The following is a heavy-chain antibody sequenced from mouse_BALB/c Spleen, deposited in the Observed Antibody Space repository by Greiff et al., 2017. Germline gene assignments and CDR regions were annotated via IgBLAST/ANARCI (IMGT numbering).Heavy chain of an antibody. D-gene: IGHD2-4*01. V-gene: IGHV1-87*01. CDR1: GYTFTSYW. Sequence: VQLQQSGAELARPGASVKLSCKASGYTFTSYWMQWVKQRPGQGLEWIGAIYPGDGDTRYTQKFKGKATLTADKSSSTAYMQLSSLASEDSAVYYCARGMISAYWGQGTLVTVSA. J-gene: IGHJ3*01. CDR2: IYPGDGDT. CDR3: ARGMISAY.